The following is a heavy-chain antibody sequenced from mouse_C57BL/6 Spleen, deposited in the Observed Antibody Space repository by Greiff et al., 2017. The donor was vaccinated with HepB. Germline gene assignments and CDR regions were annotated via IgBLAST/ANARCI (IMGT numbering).Heavy chain of an antibody. CDR3: ARGGYYDYDDGYFDY. Sequence: ESGPGLVKPSQSLSLTCSVTGYSITSGYYWNWIRQFPGNKLEWMGYISYDGSNNYNPSLKNRIPITRDTSKNQFFLKLNSVTTEDTATYYCARGGYYDYDDGYFDYWGQGTTLTVSS. D-gene: IGHD2-4*01. CDR1: GYSITSGYY. J-gene: IGHJ2*01. CDR2: ISYDGSN. V-gene: IGHV3-6*01.